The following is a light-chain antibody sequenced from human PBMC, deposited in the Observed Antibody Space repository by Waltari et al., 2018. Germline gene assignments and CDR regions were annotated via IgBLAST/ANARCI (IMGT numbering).Light chain of an antibody. Sequence: DIVMTQSPLSLPVTPGEPASISCRSSQSLLHSHGYNDLDWYLQKPGQSPQLLIYLGSNRASGVPDRFSGSGSGTDFTLKISRVEAEDVGVYYCMQALQTPFTFGPGTKVDIK. CDR2: LGS. CDR1: QSLLHSHGYND. CDR3: MQALQTPFT. V-gene: IGKV2-28*01. J-gene: IGKJ3*01.